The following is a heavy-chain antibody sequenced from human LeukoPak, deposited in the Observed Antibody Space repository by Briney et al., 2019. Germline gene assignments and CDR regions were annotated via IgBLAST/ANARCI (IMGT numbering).Heavy chain of an antibody. CDR2: INPNSGGT. D-gene: IGHD6-13*01. CDR1: GYTFTGYY. V-gene: IGHV1-2*02. J-gene: IGHJ4*02. CDR3: ARDRGRRQLDFDY. Sequence: ASVKVSCKASGYTFTGYYMHWVRQAPGQGLEWMGWINPNSGGTNYAQKFQGRVTMTRDTSISTAYMELSRLRSDDTAVYYCARDRGRRQLDFDYWGQGTLVTVSS.